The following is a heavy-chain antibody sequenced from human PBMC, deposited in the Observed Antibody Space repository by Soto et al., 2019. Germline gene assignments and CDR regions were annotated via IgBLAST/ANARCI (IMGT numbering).Heavy chain of an antibody. CDR2: IRSTAYGAPT. Sequence: PGGSLRLSCTSSGFTSGVYTMAWVRQAPGKGLEWVGSIRSTAYGAPTDYAASVKDRFIISRDDSRDVAYLQKNSLRTEDTAVYYCTRVREGVIRIRFYYHGLDVWGQGTTVTVSS. CDR3: TRVREGVIRIRFYYHGLDV. CDR1: GFTSGVYT. J-gene: IGHJ6*02. D-gene: IGHD2-21*01. V-gene: IGHV3-49*04.